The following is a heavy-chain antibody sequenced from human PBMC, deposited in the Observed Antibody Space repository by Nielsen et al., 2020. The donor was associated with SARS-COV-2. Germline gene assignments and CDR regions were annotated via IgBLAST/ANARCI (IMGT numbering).Heavy chain of an antibody. Sequence: SETLSLTCAVYGGSFSGYYWSWIRQPPGKGLEWIGEINHSGSTNYNPSLKSRVTISVDTSKNQFSLKLSSVTAADTAVYYCAREYFDWFRYYYYGMDVWGQGTTVTVSS. CDR2: INHSGST. CDR1: GGSFSGYY. V-gene: IGHV4-34*01. CDR3: AREYFDWFRYYYYGMDV. D-gene: IGHD3-9*01. J-gene: IGHJ6*02.